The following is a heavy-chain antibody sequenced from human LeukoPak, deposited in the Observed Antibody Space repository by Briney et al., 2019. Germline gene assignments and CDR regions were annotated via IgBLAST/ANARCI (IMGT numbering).Heavy chain of an antibody. CDR1: GFSISSYA. Sequence: PGGSLRLSCATSGFSISSYAMRWVRQAPGKGLEWVAIVSGSGRGTYYADSVKGRFTISRANSKNTLYLQMKSLRVDDTAVYYCAKSVEHSNYRKFHDWGQGTLVTVSS. CDR3: AKSVEHSNYRKFHD. J-gene: IGHJ4*02. V-gene: IGHV3-23*01. D-gene: IGHD4-11*01. CDR2: VSGSGRGT.